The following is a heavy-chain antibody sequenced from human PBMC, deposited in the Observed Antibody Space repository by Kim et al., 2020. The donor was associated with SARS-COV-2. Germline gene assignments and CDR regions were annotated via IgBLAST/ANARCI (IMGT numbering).Heavy chain of an antibody. CDR1: GFTFNPYW. Sequence: GGSLRLSCAASGFTFNPYWMTWVRQAPGKGLEWVANINPDGSERYYVDSVKGRFTISRDNAKNSLYLQMTSLRVEDTALYYCAKHDLWSYDFRGQGTLVT. CDR3: AKHDLWSYDF. V-gene: IGHV3-7*03. CDR2: INPDGSER. J-gene: IGHJ4*02. D-gene: IGHD3-3*01.